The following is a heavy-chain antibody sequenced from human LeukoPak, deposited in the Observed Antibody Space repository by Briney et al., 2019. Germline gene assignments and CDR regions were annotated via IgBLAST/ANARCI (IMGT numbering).Heavy chain of an antibody. Sequence: GASVKVSCKASGYTFTSYGISWVRQAPGQGLEWMGWISAYNGNTNYARKLQGRVTMTTDTSTSTAYMELRSLRSDDTAVYYCARGVRITIFGVANFDYWGQGTLVTVSS. D-gene: IGHD3-3*01. CDR3: ARGVRITIFGVANFDY. J-gene: IGHJ4*02. V-gene: IGHV1-18*01. CDR1: GYTFTSYG. CDR2: ISAYNGNT.